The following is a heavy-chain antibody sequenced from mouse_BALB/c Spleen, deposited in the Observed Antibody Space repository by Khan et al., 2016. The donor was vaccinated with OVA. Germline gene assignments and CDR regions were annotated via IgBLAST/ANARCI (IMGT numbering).Heavy chain of an antibody. CDR3: ARHNYGPFAY. J-gene: IGHJ3*01. CDR1: GFTFSTFA. V-gene: IGHV5-9-3*01. D-gene: IGHD1-1*01. CDR2: INSDGDYI. Sequence: EVELVESGGDLVKPGGSLKLSCAASGFTFSTFAMSWVRQNPEKRLEWVATINSDGDYIYYPDSVKGRFTISRDNAKNTLYLQMSSLRSEDTAMYYCARHNYGPFAYWGQGTLVTVSA.